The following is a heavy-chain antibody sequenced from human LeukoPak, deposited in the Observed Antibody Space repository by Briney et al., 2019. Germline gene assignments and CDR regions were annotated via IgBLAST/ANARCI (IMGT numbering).Heavy chain of an antibody. Sequence: AETLSLSCSVSGGSISDYYWTWIRQPPGKGLEWVGYSGSTTYNPSLKSRVTISVDTSKNQFSLKLTSVTAADTAVYYCARAESPKGNYYYIDVWGKGTTVTVSS. CDR3: ARAESPKGNYYYIDV. CDR1: GGSISDYY. V-gene: IGHV4-59*01. J-gene: IGHJ6*03. CDR2: SGST. D-gene: IGHD6-13*01.